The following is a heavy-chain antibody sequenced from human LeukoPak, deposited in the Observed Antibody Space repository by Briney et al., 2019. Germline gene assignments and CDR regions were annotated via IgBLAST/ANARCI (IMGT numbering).Heavy chain of an antibody. V-gene: IGHV1-8*01. CDR2: MNPNSGNT. CDR1: GYTFTSYD. D-gene: IGHD3-3*01. CDR3: ARGLRPIFGVVQNDPFDI. J-gene: IGHJ3*02. Sequence: ASVKVSCKASGYTFTSYDINWVRQATGQGLEWMGWMNPNSGNTGYAQKFQGRVTMTRNTSISTAYMELSSLRSEDTAVYYCARGLRPIFGVVQNDPFDIWGQGTMVTVSS.